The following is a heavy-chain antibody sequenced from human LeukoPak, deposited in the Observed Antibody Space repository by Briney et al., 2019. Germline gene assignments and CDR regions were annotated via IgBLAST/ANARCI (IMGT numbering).Heavy chain of an antibody. V-gene: IGHV3-30*18. CDR3: AKDLLPYCSSTSCYNDYFDY. J-gene: IGHJ4*02. D-gene: IGHD2-2*02. CDR1: GFTFSSYG. Sequence: PGRSLRLSCAASGFTFSSYGMHWVRQAPGKGLEWVAVISYDGSNKYYADSVKGRFTISRDNSKNTLNLQMNSLRAEDTAVYYCAKDLLPYCSSTSCYNDYFDYWGQGTLVTVSS. CDR2: ISYDGSNK.